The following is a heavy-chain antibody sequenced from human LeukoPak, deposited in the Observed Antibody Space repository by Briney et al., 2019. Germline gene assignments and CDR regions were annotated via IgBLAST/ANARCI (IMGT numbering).Heavy chain of an antibody. J-gene: IGHJ4*02. CDR1: GYTFTGYY. Sequence: ASVKVSCKASGYTFTGYYMHWVRQAPGQGLEWMGWINPNSGGTNYAQKFQGRVTMTRDTSISTAYMELSRLRSDDTAVYYCASGRTDIVVVPATLRNYYFDYWGQGTLVTVSS. CDR2: INPNSGGT. CDR3: ASGRTDIVVVPATLRNYYFDY. V-gene: IGHV1-2*02. D-gene: IGHD2-2*01.